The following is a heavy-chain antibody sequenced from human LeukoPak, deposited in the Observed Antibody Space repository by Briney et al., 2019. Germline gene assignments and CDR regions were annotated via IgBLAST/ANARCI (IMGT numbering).Heavy chain of an antibody. CDR1: DDSFSSHY. CDR2: ISYIGST. Sequence: SETLSLTCAVSDDSFSSHYWTWIRQPPGKGLEWIGYISYIGSTNYNPSPKSRVTISIDTSKNQFSLKLTSVTAADTAVYYCARDLVTVTKGFDIWGQGTMVSASS. V-gene: IGHV4-59*11. D-gene: IGHD4-17*01. CDR3: ARDLVTVTKGFDI. J-gene: IGHJ3*02.